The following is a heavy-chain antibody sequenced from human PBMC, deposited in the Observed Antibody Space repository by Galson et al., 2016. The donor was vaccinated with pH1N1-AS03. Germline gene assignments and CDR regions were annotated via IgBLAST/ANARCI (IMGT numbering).Heavy chain of an antibody. J-gene: IGHJ6*03. Sequence: ETLSLTCTVSGGSISSSAYYWGWIRQPPGKGLEWIGSLYYGGSTYYNPSLKTRVTISIDTSKNQFSLRLSSVTAADTAVYYCARHPYNSSPLYYYYYYM. D-gene: IGHD6-13*01. CDR1: GGSISSSAYY. V-gene: IGHV4-39*01. CDR2: LYYGGST. CDR3: ARHPYNSSPLYYYYYYM.